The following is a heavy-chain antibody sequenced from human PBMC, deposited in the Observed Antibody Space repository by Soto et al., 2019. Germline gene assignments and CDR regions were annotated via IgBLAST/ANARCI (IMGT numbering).Heavy chain of an antibody. D-gene: IGHD1-26*01. Sequence: QVQVVESGGGVVQPGRSLRLSCAASGFVFSNYGMHWVRQAPGKGLEWVSVISNAGNDEYYIDSVKGRFTISRDNSKNPLYLQMNTLNTENTALYYCAKDIHSGRNHSGAEYWGQCTLVNVSS. CDR2: ISNAGNDE. V-gene: IGHV3-30*18. J-gene: IGHJ1*01. CDR1: GFVFSNYG. CDR3: AKDIHSGRNHSGAEY.